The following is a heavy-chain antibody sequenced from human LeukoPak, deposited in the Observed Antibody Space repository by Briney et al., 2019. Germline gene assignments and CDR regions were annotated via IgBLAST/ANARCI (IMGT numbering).Heavy chain of an antibody. CDR2: IWYDGTNK. J-gene: IGHJ3*02. CDR1: GFTFSSYG. Sequence: GGSLRLSCAASGFTFSSYGMHWVRQAPGKGLEWVAVIWYDGTNKNYAESVKGRFTISRDNAMNTLYLQVNSLRDEDTAVYYCARDRSGGTDAFDIWGRGTMVTVSS. D-gene: IGHD2-15*01. CDR3: ARDRSGGTDAFDI. V-gene: IGHV3-33*01.